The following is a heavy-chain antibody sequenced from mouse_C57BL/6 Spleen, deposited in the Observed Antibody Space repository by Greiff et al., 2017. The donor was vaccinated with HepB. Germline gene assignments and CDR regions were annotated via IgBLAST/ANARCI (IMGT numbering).Heavy chain of an antibody. CDR2: IYPGSGST. J-gene: IGHJ4*01. CDR1: GYTFTSYW. Sequence: QVQLQQPGAELVKPGASVKMSCKASGYTFTSYWITWVKQRPGQGLEWIGDIYPGSGSTNYNEKFKSKATLTVDTSSSTAYMQLSSLTSEDSAVYYCARDSNYVGAMDYWGQGTSVTVSS. D-gene: IGHD2-5*01. V-gene: IGHV1-55*01. CDR3: ARDSNYVGAMDY.